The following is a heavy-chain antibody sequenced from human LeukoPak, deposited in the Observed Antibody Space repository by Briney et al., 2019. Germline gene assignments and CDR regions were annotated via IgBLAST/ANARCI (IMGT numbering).Heavy chain of an antibody. CDR2: ISSNGGST. D-gene: IGHD3-22*01. Sequence: GGSLRLSCAASGFTFSSYAMHWVRQAPGKGLEYVSAISSNGGSTYYANSVKGRFTISRDNSKNTLYLQMGSLRAEDMAVYYCARDAVYDSSGYYHVEYYFDYWGQGTLVTVSS. J-gene: IGHJ4*02. V-gene: IGHV3-64*01. CDR1: GFTFSSYA. CDR3: ARDAVYDSSGYYHVEYYFDY.